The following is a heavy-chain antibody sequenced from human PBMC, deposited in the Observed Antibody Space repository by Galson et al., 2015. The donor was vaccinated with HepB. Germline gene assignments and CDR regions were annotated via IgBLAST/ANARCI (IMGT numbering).Heavy chain of an antibody. CDR3: ARAAPYEQHGGDV. J-gene: IGHJ6*02. Sequence: SVKVSCKASGYTFNSYAMHWVRQAPGQRLEWLGWINAGNGNTKYSQKFQGRVTITRDTSASTAYMELSSLRSEDTAVYYCARAAPYEQHGGDVWGQGTTVTVSS. CDR2: INAGNGNT. V-gene: IGHV1-3*01. D-gene: IGHD5-12*01. CDR1: GYTFNSYA.